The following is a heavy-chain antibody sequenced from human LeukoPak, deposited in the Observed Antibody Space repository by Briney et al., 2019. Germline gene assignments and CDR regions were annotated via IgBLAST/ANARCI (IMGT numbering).Heavy chain of an antibody. Sequence: PSETLSLTCTVSGGSISSYYWSWIRQPAGKGLGWIGRIYSSGSTNYNPSLKSRVTMSVDTSKNQFSLKLSSVTAADTAVYYCAREGGTRLDYWGQGTLVTVSS. V-gene: IGHV4-4*07. CDR2: IYSSGST. D-gene: IGHD1-26*01. J-gene: IGHJ4*02. CDR3: AREGGTRLDY. CDR1: GGSISSYY.